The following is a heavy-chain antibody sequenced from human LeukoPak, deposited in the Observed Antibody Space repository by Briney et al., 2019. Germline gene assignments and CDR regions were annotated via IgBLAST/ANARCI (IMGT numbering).Heavy chain of an antibody. V-gene: IGHV3-33*06. Sequence: PGGSLRLSCAASGFTFSSYGMHWVRQAPGKGLEWVAVIWYDGSNKYYADSVKGRFTISRDNSKNTLYLQMNSLRAEDTAVYYCAKDRGAAAGTFYFDYWGQGTLVTVSP. J-gene: IGHJ4*02. D-gene: IGHD6-13*01. CDR3: AKDRGAAAGTFYFDY. CDR1: GFTFSSYG. CDR2: IWYDGSNK.